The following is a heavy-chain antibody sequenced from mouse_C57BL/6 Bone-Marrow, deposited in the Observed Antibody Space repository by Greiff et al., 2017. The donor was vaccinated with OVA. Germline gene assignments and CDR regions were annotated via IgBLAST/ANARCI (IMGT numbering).Heavy chain of an antibody. CDR1: GFSLSTFGMG. Sequence: QVTLKESGPGILQPSQTLSLTCSFSGFSLSTFGMGVGWIRQPSGKGLEWLAHIWWDDDKYYNPALKSRLTISKDTSKHQVFLKIANVDTADTATYYCARIEIYYDYENYAMDYWGQGTSVTVSS. CDR3: ARIEIYYDYENYAMDY. CDR2: IWWDDDK. D-gene: IGHD2-4*01. V-gene: IGHV8-8*01. J-gene: IGHJ4*01.